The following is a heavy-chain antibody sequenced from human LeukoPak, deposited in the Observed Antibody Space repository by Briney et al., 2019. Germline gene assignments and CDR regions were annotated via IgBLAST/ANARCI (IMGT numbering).Heavy chain of an antibody. Sequence: SQTLSLTCTVSGGSISSGGYYWSWIRQHPGKGLEWIGYIYYSGSTYYNPSLKSRVTISVDTSKNQFSLKLSSVIAADTAVYYCARGDSDPAPFQHWGQGTLVTVSS. CDR2: IYYSGST. J-gene: IGHJ1*01. V-gene: IGHV4-31*03. D-gene: IGHD1-26*01. CDR3: ARGDSDPAPFQH. CDR1: GGSISSGGYY.